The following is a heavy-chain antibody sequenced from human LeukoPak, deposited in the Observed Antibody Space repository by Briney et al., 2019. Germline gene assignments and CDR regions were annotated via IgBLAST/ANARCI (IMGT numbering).Heavy chain of an antibody. V-gene: IGHV1-2*04. D-gene: IGHD3-9*01. CDR2: INPSSGGT. J-gene: IGHJ4*02. CDR1: RYTFTGYY. Sequence: GASVKVSCKASRYTFTGYYMHWVRQAPGQGLEWMGWINPSSGGTNYAQKFQGWVTMTRDTSISTAYMEMNRLRSDDTAVYYCARDGRAYYDILTGYYHFDYWGQGTLVTVSS. CDR3: ARDGRAYYDILTGYYHFDY.